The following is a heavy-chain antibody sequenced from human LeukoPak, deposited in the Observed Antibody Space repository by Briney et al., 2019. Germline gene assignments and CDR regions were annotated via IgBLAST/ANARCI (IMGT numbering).Heavy chain of an antibody. CDR2: ISYDGSNK. Sequence: GGSLRLSCAASGFTFSSYAMHWVRQAPGKGLEWVAVISYDGSNKYYADSVKGRFTISRDNSKNTLYLQMNSLRAEDTAVYYCAREFVVVTALDYWGQGTLVTVSS. J-gene: IGHJ4*02. CDR3: AREFVVVTALDY. V-gene: IGHV3-30-3*01. CDR1: GFTFSSYA. D-gene: IGHD2-21*02.